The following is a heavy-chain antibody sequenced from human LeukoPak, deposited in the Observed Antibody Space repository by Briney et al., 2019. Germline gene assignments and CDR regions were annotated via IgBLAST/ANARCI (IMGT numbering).Heavy chain of an antibody. CDR3: ARGSSEDY. CDR2: IYYTGST. D-gene: IGHD6-6*01. CDR1: GGSISRDY. V-gene: IGHV4-59*12. J-gene: IGHJ4*02. Sequence: PSETLSLTCTVSGGSISRDYWSWIRQPPGKGLEWIGYIYYTGSTNYNPSLKSRVTISVDTSKNQFSLKLSSVTAADTAVYYCARGSSEDYWGQGTLVTVSS.